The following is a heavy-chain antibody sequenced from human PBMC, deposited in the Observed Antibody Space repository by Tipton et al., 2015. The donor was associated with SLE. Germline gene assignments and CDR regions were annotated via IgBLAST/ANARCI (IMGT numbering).Heavy chain of an antibody. CDR1: GGSFSGYY. V-gene: IGHV4-34*01. Sequence: TLSLTCAVYGGSFSGYYWSWIRQPPGKGLEWIGQINHRGSTNYNPSLKSRVTISLDTSKNQFSLKLSSVTAADTAVYYCARDLRWFDPWGQGTQVTVSS. J-gene: IGHJ5*02. CDR3: ARDLRWFDP. CDR2: INHRGST. D-gene: IGHD3-10*01.